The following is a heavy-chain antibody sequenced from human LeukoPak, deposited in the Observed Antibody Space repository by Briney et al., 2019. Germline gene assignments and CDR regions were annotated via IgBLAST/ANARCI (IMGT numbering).Heavy chain of an antibody. CDR2: ISSSSYI. Sequence: GGSLRLSCAASGFTFSSYSMNWVRQAPGKGLEWVSSISSSSYIYYADSVKGRFTISRDNAKNSLYLQMNSLRAEDTAVYYCARSITRDSDASDIWGQGTMVTVSS. CDR1: GFTFSSYS. J-gene: IGHJ3*02. CDR3: ARSITRDSDASDI. D-gene: IGHD5-24*01. V-gene: IGHV3-21*01.